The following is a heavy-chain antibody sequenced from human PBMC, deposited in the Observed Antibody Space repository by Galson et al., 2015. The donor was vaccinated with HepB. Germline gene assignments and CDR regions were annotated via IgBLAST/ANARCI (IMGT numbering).Heavy chain of an antibody. J-gene: IGHJ4*02. CDR2: ISSSSSYI. CDR3: ARNLFRDSSAYQYRY. D-gene: IGHD3-22*01. V-gene: IGHV3-21*01. CDR1: GFTFSSYS. Sequence: SLRLSCAASGFTFSSYSMNWVRQAPGKGLEWVSSISSSSSYIYYADSVKGRFTISRDNAKNSLYLQMNSLRAEDTAVYYCARNLFRDSSAYQYRYWGQGTLVTVSS.